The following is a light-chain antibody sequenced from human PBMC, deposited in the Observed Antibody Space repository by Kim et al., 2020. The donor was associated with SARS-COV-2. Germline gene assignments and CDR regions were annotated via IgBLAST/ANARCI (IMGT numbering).Light chain of an antibody. J-gene: IGKJ1*01. V-gene: IGKV3-15*01. CDR2: DAS. Sequence: EIVMTQSPATLSVSPGERATPSCRASQSVGSKLAWYQQRPGQAPRLLIYDASTRATGIPASFSGSGSGTDFTLTISSLQSADFAVYYCQQYNNWPRTFGQGTKVDIK. CDR3: QQYNNWPRT. CDR1: QSVGSK.